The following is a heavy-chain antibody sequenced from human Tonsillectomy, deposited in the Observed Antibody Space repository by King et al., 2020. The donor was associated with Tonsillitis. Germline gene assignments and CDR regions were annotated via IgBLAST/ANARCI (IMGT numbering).Heavy chain of an antibody. J-gene: IGHJ4*02. CDR2: IYYSGRT. D-gene: IGHD6-13*01. Sequence: QLQESGPGLVKPSETLSLTCTVSGGSVSSGSYYWSWIRPPPGKGLEWIGYIYYSGRTNYNPSLKSRVTISVEASKNQFSLKLSSVTAADTAVYYCARSPGIAESDYWGQGTLVTVSS. CDR3: ARSPGIAESDY. CDR1: GGSVSSGSYY. V-gene: IGHV4-61*01.